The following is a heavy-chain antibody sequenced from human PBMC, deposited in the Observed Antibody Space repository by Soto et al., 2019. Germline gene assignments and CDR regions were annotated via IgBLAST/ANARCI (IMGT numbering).Heavy chain of an antibody. V-gene: IGHV4-31*03. CDR2: IYHTGNT. J-gene: IGHJ4*02. D-gene: IGHD1-1*01. CDR1: GGSISSGGTGSY. CDR3: ASGHDAYKVRY. Sequence: PSETLSLTCTVSGGSISSGGTGSYWTWIRQLPGKGLEWIGYIYHTGNTYYNPSLKSRPTISIDTSENQFSLKLTSVTAADTAVYFCASGHDAYKVRYWGRGTLVT.